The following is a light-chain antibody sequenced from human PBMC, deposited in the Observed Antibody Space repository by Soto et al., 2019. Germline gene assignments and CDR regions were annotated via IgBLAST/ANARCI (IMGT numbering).Light chain of an antibody. V-gene: IGLV1-47*01. CDR3: AAWDDSLSVV. CDR1: RFNIGSSY. Sequence: QPVLTQPPSASGTPGQRVAISCSGSRFNIGSSYVYWYQQLPGTAPKLLIYRDNQRPSGVPDRFSGSKSGTSASLAISGLRSEDEADYYCAAWDDSLSVVFGGGTKVTVL. J-gene: IGLJ2*01. CDR2: RDN.